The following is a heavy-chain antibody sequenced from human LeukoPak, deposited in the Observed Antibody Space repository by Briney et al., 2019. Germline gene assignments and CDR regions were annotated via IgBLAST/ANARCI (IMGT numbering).Heavy chain of an antibody. CDR2: ISSSGST. D-gene: IGHD1-1*01. CDR3: ARGTDHFDY. CDR1: GDSISSGDYY. Sequence: PSETLSLTCTVSGDSISSGDYYWSWIRQPAGKGLEWIGRISSSGSTNYNPSLKSRVTISVDTSKNQFSLKLSSVTAADTAVYYCARGTDHFDYWGQGTLVTVSS. J-gene: IGHJ4*02. V-gene: IGHV4-61*02.